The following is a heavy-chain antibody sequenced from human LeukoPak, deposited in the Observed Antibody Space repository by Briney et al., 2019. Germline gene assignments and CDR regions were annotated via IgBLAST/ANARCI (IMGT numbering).Heavy chain of an antibody. CDR2: IHPRRGDT. Sequence: ASVKVSCKTSGYSFTAFYIHWVRQAPGQGLEWMGWIHPRRGDTNYAQNLQGRVTMTRDTTISTAYLDLSSLRSDAAAGYYRARDGDYGTGSYYRGCIDSWGQGAPVTVSP. CDR3: ARDGDYGTGSYYRGCIDS. V-gene: IGHV1-2*02. CDR1: GYSFTAFY. J-gene: IGHJ4*02. D-gene: IGHD3-10*01.